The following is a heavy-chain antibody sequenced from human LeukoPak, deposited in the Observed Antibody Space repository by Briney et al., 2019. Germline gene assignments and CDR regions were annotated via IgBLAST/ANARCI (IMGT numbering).Heavy chain of an antibody. CDR2: IKQDGSEK. V-gene: IGHV3-7*03. CDR3: ASLYYDIVAGYYGY. Sequence: GRSLRLSCAASGSTFSSYWMSWVRQAPGKWMEWVANIKQDGSEKYYVDSVKGRFTISRYNAKNSLYLQMNRLRAEDTAVDYCASLYYDIVAGYYGYWGQGTLVTVSS. CDR1: GSTFSSYW. J-gene: IGHJ4*02. D-gene: IGHD3-9*01.